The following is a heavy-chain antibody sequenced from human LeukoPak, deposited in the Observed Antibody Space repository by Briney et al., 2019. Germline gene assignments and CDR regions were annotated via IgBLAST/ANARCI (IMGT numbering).Heavy chain of an antibody. D-gene: IGHD1-1*01. J-gene: IGHJ4*02. CDR1: GFTFSTYA. CDR2: LSWRGGSS. V-gene: IGHV3-23*01. Sequence: GVSLRLSCAASGFTFSTYAMSWVRQAPGKGLEWVTALSWRGGSSYYAHSVRGRFTISRDNSKNTLYLQMNSLRDEDTAVYYCAKERTSEGYFDYWGQGTLVTVSS. CDR3: AKERTSEGYFDY.